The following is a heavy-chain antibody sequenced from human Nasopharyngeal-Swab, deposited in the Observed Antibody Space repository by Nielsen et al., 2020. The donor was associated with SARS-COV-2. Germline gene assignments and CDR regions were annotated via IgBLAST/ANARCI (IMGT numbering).Heavy chain of an antibody. CDR2: INPNSGGT. Sequence: ASVKVSCKASGYTFTVYYMHWVRQAPGQGLEWMGRINPNSGGTNYAQKFQGRVTMTRDTSISTAYMELSRLRSDDTAVYYCARGPDSSGYNYYYYYMDVWGKGTTVTVSS. CDR3: ARGPDSSGYNYYYYYMDV. J-gene: IGHJ6*03. D-gene: IGHD3-22*01. CDR1: GYTFTVYY. V-gene: IGHV1-2*06.